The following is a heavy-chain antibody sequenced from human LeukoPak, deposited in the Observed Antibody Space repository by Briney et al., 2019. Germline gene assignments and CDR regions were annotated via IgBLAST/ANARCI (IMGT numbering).Heavy chain of an antibody. D-gene: IGHD3-10*01. J-gene: IGHJ6*03. CDR3: ARGSRGEGVDYYMDV. CDR2: IYYSGST. Sequence: SETLSLTCTVSGGSLSSYYWSWIRQPPGKGLEWIGYIYYSGSTNYNPSLKSRVTISVDTSKNQFSLKLSSVSAADTAVYYCARGSRGEGVDYYMDVWGKGTTVTVSS. CDR1: GGSLSSYY. V-gene: IGHV4-59*01.